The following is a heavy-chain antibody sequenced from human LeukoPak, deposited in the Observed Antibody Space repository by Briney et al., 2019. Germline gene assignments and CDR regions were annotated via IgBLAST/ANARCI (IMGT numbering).Heavy chain of an antibody. CDR2: ISGSGGST. CDR3: AKEGSSSWPNREGEWFDY. Sequence: GGSLRLSCAASGFTFSSYGMSWVRQAPGKGLEWVSAISGSGGSTYYADSVKGRFTISRDNSKNTLYLQMNSLRAEDTAVYYCAKEGSSSWPNREGEWFDYWGQGTLVTVSS. D-gene: IGHD6-13*01. CDR1: GFTFSSYG. V-gene: IGHV3-23*01. J-gene: IGHJ4*02.